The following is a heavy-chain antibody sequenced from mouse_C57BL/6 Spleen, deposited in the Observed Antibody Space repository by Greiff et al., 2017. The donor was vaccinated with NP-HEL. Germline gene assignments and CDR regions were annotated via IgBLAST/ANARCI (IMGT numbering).Heavy chain of an antibody. V-gene: IGHV3-6*01. CDR1: GYSITSGYY. CDR2: ISYDGSN. Sequence: VQLQQSGPGLVKPSQSLSLTCSVTGYSITSGYYWNWIRQFPGNKLEWMGYISYDGSNNYNPSLKNRISITRDTSKNQFFLKLNSVTTEDTATYYCAREWGYWGQGTTLTVSS. CDR3: AREWGY. J-gene: IGHJ2*01.